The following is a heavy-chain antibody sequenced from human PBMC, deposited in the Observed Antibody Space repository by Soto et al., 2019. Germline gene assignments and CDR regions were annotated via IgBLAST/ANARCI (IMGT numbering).Heavy chain of an antibody. CDR1: GFTFRNYA. V-gene: IGHV3-30*03. CDR2: ISYDGSKK. CDR3: VRAPGSATVTTSYVDY. J-gene: IGHJ4*02. Sequence: GGSLRLSCAASGFTFRNYAMHWVRQAPGKGLEWVVVISYDGSKKYYADSLEGRFTISRDNSNNTLYLQMNSLTDEDTAVYYCVRAPGSATVTTSYVDYWGQGTLVTVSS. D-gene: IGHD4-17*01.